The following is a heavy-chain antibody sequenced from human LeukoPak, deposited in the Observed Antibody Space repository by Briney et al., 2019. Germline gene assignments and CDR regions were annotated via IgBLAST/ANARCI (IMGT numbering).Heavy chain of an antibody. CDR3: ARDRSRISLIFGVVHDAFDI. Sequence: ASVTVSCKASGYTFTSYYMHWVRQAPGQGLEWMGIINPSGGSTSYAQKFQGRVPMTRDTSTSTVYMELSSLRSEDTAVYYCARDRSRISLIFGVVHDAFDIWGQGTMVTASS. V-gene: IGHV1-46*01. CDR1: GYTFTSYY. CDR2: INPSGGST. D-gene: IGHD3-3*01. J-gene: IGHJ3*02.